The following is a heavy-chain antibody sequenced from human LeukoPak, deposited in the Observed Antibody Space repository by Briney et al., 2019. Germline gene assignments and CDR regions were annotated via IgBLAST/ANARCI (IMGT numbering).Heavy chain of an antibody. J-gene: IGHJ4*02. CDR2: INPKSAAS. Sequence: ASVKVSCKASGYSFSGHYIHWVRQAPGQGLEWMGQINPKSAASHYAQKFQDRVTMTSDTSINMAYMELRSLRSDDTAVYYCARDFYGSRPGAFDYWGQGTLITVSS. CDR1: GYSFSGHY. V-gene: IGHV1-2*06. D-gene: IGHD3-10*01. CDR3: ARDFYGSRPGAFDY.